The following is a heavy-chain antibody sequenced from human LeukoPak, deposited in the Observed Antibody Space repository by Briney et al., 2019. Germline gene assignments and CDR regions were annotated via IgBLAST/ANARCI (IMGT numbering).Heavy chain of an antibody. J-gene: IGHJ6*02. CDR1: GFTFSSYA. Sequence: GGSLRLSCAASGFTFSSYAMHWVRQAPGKGLEWVAVISFYGSNRYYADSVKGRLTISRDNSKNTLYLQMDSLRAEDTAVYFCAQGNPDTYDYYYYGMDVWGQGTTITVSS. D-gene: IGHD5-18*01. CDR2: ISFYGSNR. CDR3: AQGNPDTYDYYYYGMDV. V-gene: IGHV3-30*04.